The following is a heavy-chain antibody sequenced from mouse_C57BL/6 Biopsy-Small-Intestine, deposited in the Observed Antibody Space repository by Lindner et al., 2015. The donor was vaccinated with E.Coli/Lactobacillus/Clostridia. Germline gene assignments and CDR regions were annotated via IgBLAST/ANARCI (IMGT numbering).Heavy chain of an antibody. Sequence: VQLQESGAELVKPGASVKISCKASGYAFSTYWMNWVKQRPGKGLEWIGRIYPGDGDTNYNGKFKGKATLTADKSSSTAYMQLSSLTSEDSAVYFCANDGYYVPYFDVWGTGTTVTVSS. D-gene: IGHD2-3*01. V-gene: IGHV1-82*01. CDR3: ANDGYYVPYFDV. CDR2: IYPGDGDT. CDR1: GYAFSTYW. J-gene: IGHJ1*03.